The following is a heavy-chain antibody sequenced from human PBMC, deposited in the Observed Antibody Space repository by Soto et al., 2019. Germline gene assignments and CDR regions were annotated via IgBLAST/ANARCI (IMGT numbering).Heavy chain of an antibody. Sequence: PGGSLRLSCAASGFTFDDYAMHWVRQAPGKGLEWVSGISWNSGSIGYADSVKGRFTISRDNAKNSLYLQMNSLRAEDTALYYCAKDMVGFYYYGMDVWGQGTTVTVSS. J-gene: IGHJ6*02. CDR2: ISWNSGSI. V-gene: IGHV3-9*01. CDR3: AKDMVGFYYYGMDV. CDR1: GFTFDDYA.